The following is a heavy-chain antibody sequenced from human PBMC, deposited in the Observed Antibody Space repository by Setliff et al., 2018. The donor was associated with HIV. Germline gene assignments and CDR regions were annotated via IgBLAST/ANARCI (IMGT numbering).Heavy chain of an antibody. CDR2: INPSGGST. D-gene: IGHD2-15*01. CDR1: GYTFTSYY. CDR3: ASEPPRSYCSGGSCPSLDAFDI. J-gene: IGHJ3*02. V-gene: IGHV1-46*01. Sequence: ASVKVSCKASGYTFTSYYMHWVRQAPGQGLEWMGIINPSGGSTSYAQKFQGRVTMTRDTSTSTVYMELSSLRSEDTAVYYCASEPPRSYCSGGSCPSLDAFDIWGQGTMVTVSS.